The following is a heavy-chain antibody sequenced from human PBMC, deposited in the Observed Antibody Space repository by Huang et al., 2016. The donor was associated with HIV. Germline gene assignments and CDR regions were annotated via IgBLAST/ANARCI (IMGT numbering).Heavy chain of an antibody. CDR3: ARAGLAAAGAFDD. D-gene: IGHD6-13*01. CDR2: MSNSGSAI. V-gene: IGHV3-11*01. Sequence: QVHLVESGGGLVKPGGSLRVSCAASGFRFSDYYMSWIRQSPGKGLEWVSYMSNSGSAIYYADSVKGRFTISRDNAKNSLNLQMNNLRTDDTGIYYCARAGLAAAGAFDDWGPGTMLTVSS. J-gene: IGHJ3*01. CDR1: GFRFSDYY.